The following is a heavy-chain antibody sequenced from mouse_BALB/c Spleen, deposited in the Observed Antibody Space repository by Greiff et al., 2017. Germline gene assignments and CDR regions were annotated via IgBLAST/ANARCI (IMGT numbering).Heavy chain of an antibody. V-gene: IGHV5-6-2*01. CDR1: GFTFSSYY. CDR3: ARHRGYDYGVAY. D-gene: IGHD2-4*01. CDR2: INSNGGST. Sequence: EVQLVESGGGLVKLGGSLKLSCAASGFTFSSYYMSWVRQTPEKRLELVAAINSNGGSTYYPDTVKGRFTISRDNAKNTLYLQMSSLKSEDTALYYCARHRGYDYGVAYWGQGTLVTVSA. J-gene: IGHJ3*01.